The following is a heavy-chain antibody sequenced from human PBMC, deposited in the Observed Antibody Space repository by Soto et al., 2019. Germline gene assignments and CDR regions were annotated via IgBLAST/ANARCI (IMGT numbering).Heavy chain of an antibody. CDR2: ISGSGGST. J-gene: IGHJ6*02. Sequence: EVQLLESGGGLVQPGGSLRLSCAASGFTFNSYAMSWVRQAPGKGLEWVSSISGSGGSTNYADSVKGRFTISRDNSKSTLYLQMNSLRAEDMAVYYCAKGRSGWPYYYGMDVWGQGTTVTVSS. CDR1: GFTFNSYA. CDR3: AKGRSGWPYYYGMDV. V-gene: IGHV3-23*01. D-gene: IGHD6-19*01.